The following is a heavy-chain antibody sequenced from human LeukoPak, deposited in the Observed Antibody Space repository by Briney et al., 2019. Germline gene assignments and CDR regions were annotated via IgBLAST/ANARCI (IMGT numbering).Heavy chain of an antibody. Sequence: SETLSLTCTVSGYSISSGYYWGWIRQPPGKGLERIGSIYHSGSTYYNPSLKSRVTISVDTSKNQFSLKLSSVTAADTAVYYCAGEIVGYSSGWFDYWGQGTLVTVSS. V-gene: IGHV4-38-2*02. D-gene: IGHD6-19*01. CDR2: IYHSGST. CDR1: GYSISSGYY. J-gene: IGHJ4*02. CDR3: AGEIVGYSSGWFDY.